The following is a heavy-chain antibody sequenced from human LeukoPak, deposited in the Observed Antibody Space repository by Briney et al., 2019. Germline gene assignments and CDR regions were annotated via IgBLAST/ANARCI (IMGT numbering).Heavy chain of an antibody. CDR1: GFTFSSYW. J-gene: IGHJ3*02. CDR2: INSDGSST. D-gene: IGHD5-24*01. Sequence: GGSLRLSCAASGFTFSSYWMHWAPKAPGRGGVWVSRINSDGSSTRYADSVKDRFTISRDNAKNTLYLQMNSLRAEDTAVYYCARGLPTNAFDIWGQGTMVTVSS. V-gene: IGHV3-74*01. CDR3: ARGLPTNAFDI.